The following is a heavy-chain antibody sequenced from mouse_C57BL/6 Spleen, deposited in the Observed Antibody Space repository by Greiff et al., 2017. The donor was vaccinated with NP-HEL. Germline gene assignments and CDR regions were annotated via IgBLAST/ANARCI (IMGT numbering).Heavy chain of an antibody. CDR1: GYSFTSYY. CDR3: ARGGNRDVDYFDD. V-gene: IGHV1-66*01. J-gene: IGHJ2*01. Sequence: QVQLQQSGPELVKPGASVKISCKASGYSFTSYYIHWVKQRPGQGLEWIGWLYPGSGTTKYTAKFKGKATLTADTSSSTAYMQLSSLTSDDAAVYYCARGGNRDVDYFDDWGKGTTLTVSS. CDR2: LYPGSGTT. D-gene: IGHD2-13*01.